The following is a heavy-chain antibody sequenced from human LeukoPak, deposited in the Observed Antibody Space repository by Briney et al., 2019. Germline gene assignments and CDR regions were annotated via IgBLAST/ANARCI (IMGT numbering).Heavy chain of an antibody. J-gene: IGHJ5*02. CDR1: GGSVSSGSYY. V-gene: IGHV4-61*01. D-gene: IGHD3-10*01. CDR2: IYYSGST. Sequence: PSETLSLTCTVSGGSVSSGSYYWSWIRQPPGKGLEWIGYIYYSGSTNYNPSLKSRVTISVDTSKNQFSLKLSSVTAADTAVYYCARDSTLGGSGRRFDPWGQGTLVTVSS. CDR3: ARDSTLGGSGRRFDP.